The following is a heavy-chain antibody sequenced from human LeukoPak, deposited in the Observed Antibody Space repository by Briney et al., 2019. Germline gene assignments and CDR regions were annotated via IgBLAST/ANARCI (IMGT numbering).Heavy chain of an antibody. V-gene: IGHV1-3*01. CDR1: GYTLTNYA. J-gene: IGHJ4*02. CDR3: VRGGPNKSGWTLDY. Sequence: ASVKVSCKASGYTLTNYAIHWVRQAPGQRLGWMGWFNSDTGNTEYSQKFQGRVTIGRDTSANTAYMELNRLRPEDTAVFYCVRGGPNKSGWTLDYWGQGTLVTVSS. D-gene: IGHD6-19*01. CDR2: FNSDTGNT.